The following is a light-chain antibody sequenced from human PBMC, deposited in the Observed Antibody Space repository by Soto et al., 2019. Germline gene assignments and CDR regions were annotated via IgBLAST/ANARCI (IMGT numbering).Light chain of an antibody. V-gene: IGKV3-20*01. CDR1: QSVSSSY. CDR2: GAS. CDR3: QQYVSSPPSWT. J-gene: IGKJ1*01. Sequence: ETVLTQSPGTLSLSPGERATLSCRASQSVSSSYLAWYQQKPGQAPRLLIYGASSRATGITDRFSGSGSGIDFTLTISRLEPEDFAVYYCQQYVSSPPSWTFGQGTKVEI.